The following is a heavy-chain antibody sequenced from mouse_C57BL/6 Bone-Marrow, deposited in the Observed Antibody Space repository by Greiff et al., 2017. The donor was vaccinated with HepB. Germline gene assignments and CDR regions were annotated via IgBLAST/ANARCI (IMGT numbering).Heavy chain of an antibody. CDR2: IDPETGGT. CDR3: TRPSYDGYYDYAMDY. V-gene: IGHV1-15*01. Sequence: QVQLQQSGAELVRPGASVTLSCKASGYTFTDYEMHWVKQTPVHGLEWIGAIDPETGGTAYNQKFKGKAILTADKSSSTAYMELRSLTSEDSAVYYCTRPSYDGYYDYAMDYWGQGTSVTVSS. D-gene: IGHD2-3*01. CDR1: GYTFTDYE. J-gene: IGHJ4*01.